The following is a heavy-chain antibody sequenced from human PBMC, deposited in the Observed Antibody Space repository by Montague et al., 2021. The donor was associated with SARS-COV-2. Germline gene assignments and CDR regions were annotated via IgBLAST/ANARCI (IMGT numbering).Heavy chain of an antibody. CDR1: GGSISSGSYY. CDR2: ISISGST. Sequence: TLSLTCTVSGGSISSGSYYWSWIRQPAGKGLEWIGRISISGSTNYNPSLKSRVTISVDTSKNQFSLKLSSVTAADMAVYYCARDIAVAGLFDDWGQGTPVTVSS. V-gene: IGHV4-61*02. CDR3: ARDIAVAGLFDD. D-gene: IGHD6-19*01. J-gene: IGHJ4*02.